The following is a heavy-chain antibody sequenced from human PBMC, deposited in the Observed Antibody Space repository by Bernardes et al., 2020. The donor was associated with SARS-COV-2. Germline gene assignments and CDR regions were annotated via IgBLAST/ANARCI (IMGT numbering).Heavy chain of an antibody. CDR1: GGSFSGYY. CDR3: ARGKRTIFGVVKRWFDP. J-gene: IGHJ5*02. Sequence: SETLSLTCAVYGGSFSGYYWSWIRQPPGKGLEWIGEINHSGSTNYNPSLKSRVTISVDTSKNQFSLKLSSVTAADTAVYYCARGKRTIFGVVKRWFDPWGQGTLVTVSS. V-gene: IGHV4-34*01. D-gene: IGHD3-3*01. CDR2: INHSGST.